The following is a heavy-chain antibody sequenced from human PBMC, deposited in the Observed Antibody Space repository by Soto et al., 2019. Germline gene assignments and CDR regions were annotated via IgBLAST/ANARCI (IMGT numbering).Heavy chain of an antibody. D-gene: IGHD6-13*01. J-gene: IGHJ4*02. Sequence: EVQLLESGGGLVQPWGSLSLSCAASGFTFSNYAVTWVRQAPGKGLEWVSTISGSGGSTYYADSVKGRFTISRDNSKNTLYLQMNSLRAEDTAVYYCAKDQGSSWYEIDYWGQGTLVTVSS. CDR2: ISGSGGST. V-gene: IGHV3-23*01. CDR1: GFTFSNYA. CDR3: AKDQGSSWYEIDY.